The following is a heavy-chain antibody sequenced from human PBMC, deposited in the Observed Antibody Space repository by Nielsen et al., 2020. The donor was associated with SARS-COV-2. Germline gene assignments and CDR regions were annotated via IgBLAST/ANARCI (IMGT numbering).Heavy chain of an antibody. CDR3: ARWTLYGSGSYSYYFDY. CDR1: GGSISSSNW. V-gene: IGHV4-4*02. CDR2: IYHSGST. D-gene: IGHD3-10*01. Sequence: SETLSLTCAVSGGSISSSNWWSWVRQPPGKGLEWIGEIYHSGSTNYNPSLKSRVTISVDKSKNQFSLKLSSVTAADTAVYYCARWTLYGSGSYSYYFDYWGQGTLVTVSS. J-gene: IGHJ4*02.